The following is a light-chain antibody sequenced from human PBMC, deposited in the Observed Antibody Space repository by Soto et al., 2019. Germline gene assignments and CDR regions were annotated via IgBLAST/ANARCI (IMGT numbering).Light chain of an antibody. CDR2: DVG. J-gene: IGLJ2*01. CDR3: SSYTSSSTLV. Sequence: QSVLTQPASVSGSPGQSITISCTGTSSDVGGYNYVSWYQQHPGKAPQLMIYDVGNRPSGVSNRFSGSKSGNTASLTISGLQAEDEADYYCSSYTSSSTLVFGGGTKVTVL. V-gene: IGLV2-14*01. CDR1: SSDVGGYNY.